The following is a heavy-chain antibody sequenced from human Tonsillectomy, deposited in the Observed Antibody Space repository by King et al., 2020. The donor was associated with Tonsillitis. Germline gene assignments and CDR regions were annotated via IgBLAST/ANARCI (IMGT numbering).Heavy chain of an antibody. D-gene: IGHD1-26*01. Sequence: VQLVESGGGLVQPGGSLRLSCAASGFTFSSYWMSWVRQAPGKELEWVANIKQDGSEKYYVDSVKGRFTISRDNAKNSLYLQMNSLRAEDTAVYYCARGSRFNPYYYYGMDVWGQGTTVTVSS. CDR1: GFTFSSYW. CDR2: IKQDGSEK. V-gene: IGHV3-7*01. CDR3: ARGSRFNPYYYYGMDV. J-gene: IGHJ6*02.